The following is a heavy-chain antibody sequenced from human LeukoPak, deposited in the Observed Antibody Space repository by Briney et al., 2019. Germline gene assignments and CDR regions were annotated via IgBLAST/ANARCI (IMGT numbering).Heavy chain of an antibody. V-gene: IGHV4-59*01. CDR3: ARWYYYDSSGAVDY. CDR1: GDSISSNY. D-gene: IGHD3-22*01. CDR2: IYYTGST. Sequence: SETLSLTCTVSGDSISSNYWSWIRQPPGKGLEWIGYIYYTGSTNYNPSLKSRVTISVDTSKNQFSLKLSSVTAADTAVYYCARWYYYDSSGAVDYWGQGTLVTVSS. J-gene: IGHJ4*02.